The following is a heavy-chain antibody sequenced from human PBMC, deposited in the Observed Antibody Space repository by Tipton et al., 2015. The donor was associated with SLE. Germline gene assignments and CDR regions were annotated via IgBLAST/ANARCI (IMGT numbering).Heavy chain of an antibody. J-gene: IGHJ6*02. V-gene: IGHV3-30*02. CDR1: GFTFSSYG. CDR2: IRYDGSNK. D-gene: IGHD2-15*01. CDR3: AKDRHIVVVPAATRNYYGMDV. Sequence: SGFTFSSYGMYWVRQAPGKGLEWVAFIRYDGSNKYYADSVKGRFTISRDNPKNTLYLQMHSLRAEDTAVYYCAKDRHIVVVPAATRNYYGMDVWGQGTTVTVSS.